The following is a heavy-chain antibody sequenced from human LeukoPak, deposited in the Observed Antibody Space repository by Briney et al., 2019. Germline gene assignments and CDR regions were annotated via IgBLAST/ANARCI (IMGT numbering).Heavy chain of an antibody. D-gene: IGHD2-21*01. CDR2: IYYSGST. Sequence: SETLSLTCAVYGGSISSYYWSWIRQPPGKGLEWIGYIYYSGSTNYNPSLKSRVTISVDTSKNQFSLKLSSVTAADTAVYYCARVNIVVGAFDIWGQGTMVTVSS. CDR3: ARVNIVVGAFDI. V-gene: IGHV4-59*01. J-gene: IGHJ3*02. CDR1: GGSISSYY.